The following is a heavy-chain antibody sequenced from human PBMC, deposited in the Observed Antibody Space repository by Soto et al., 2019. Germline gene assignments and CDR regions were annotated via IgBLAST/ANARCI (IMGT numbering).Heavy chain of an antibody. D-gene: IGHD4-17*01. J-gene: IGHJ5*02. CDR3: ARGFTTVVNTIWFDP. V-gene: IGHV6-1*01. CDR2: TYYRSKWYN. CDR1: GDSVSSNSAA. Sequence: TLSLTCAISGDSVSSNSAAWNWIRQSPSRGLEWLGRTYYRSKWYNDYAVSVKSRITINPDTSKNQFSLQLNSVTPEDTAVYYCARGFTTVVNTIWFDPWGQGTLVTVSS.